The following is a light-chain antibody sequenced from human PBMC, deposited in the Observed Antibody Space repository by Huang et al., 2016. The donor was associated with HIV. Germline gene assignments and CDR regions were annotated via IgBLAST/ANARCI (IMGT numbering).Light chain of an antibody. J-gene: IGKJ2*01. Sequence: EIVMTQSPATLSVSPGERATLPCRASQSVSSNLAWYQQKPGQAPRRLIYGASTRATGIPARFSGSWSGTEFTLTISSLQSEDFAVYYCQQYNNWPPMYTFGQGTKLEIK. CDR2: GAS. CDR1: QSVSSN. V-gene: IGKV3-15*01. CDR3: QQYNNWPPMYT.